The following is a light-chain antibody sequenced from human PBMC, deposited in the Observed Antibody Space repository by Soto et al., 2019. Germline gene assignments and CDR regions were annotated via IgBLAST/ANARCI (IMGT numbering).Light chain of an antibody. Sequence: EIVLTQSPATLSLSPGERATLSCRASQSVSSYLAWYQQKPGQAPRLFIYDASNRATGIPARFSGSGSGTDFTLTISSLEPEDFAVYYCQQRSNWPPMYTFGQGTKLEIK. V-gene: IGKV3-11*01. CDR1: QSVSSY. CDR2: DAS. CDR3: QQRSNWPPMYT. J-gene: IGKJ2*01.